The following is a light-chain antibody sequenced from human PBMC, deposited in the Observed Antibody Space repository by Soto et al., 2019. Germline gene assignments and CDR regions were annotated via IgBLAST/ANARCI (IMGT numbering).Light chain of an antibody. CDR2: EVI. CDR3: CSYAGTVAYV. CDR1: GSDVCAYNL. Sequence: QSALTQPASVSGAPGQSITISCAGTGSDVCAYNLVSWYQQHPGKAPKLIICEVITRPSGISNRFSGSKSGDTASLTISGLQAEDEADYFCCSYAGTVAYVFGTGTKVTVL. V-gene: IGLV2-23*02. J-gene: IGLJ1*01.